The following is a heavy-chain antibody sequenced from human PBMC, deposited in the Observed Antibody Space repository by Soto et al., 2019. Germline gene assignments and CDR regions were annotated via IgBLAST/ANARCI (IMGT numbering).Heavy chain of an antibody. V-gene: IGHV3-30-3*01. CDR3: ARDPAYGDTTPRAPYYYGMDV. CDR1: GFTFSSYA. CDR2: ISYDGSNK. Sequence: QVQLVESGGGVVQPGRSLRLSCAASGFTFSSYAMHWVRQAPGKGLEWVAVISYDGSNKYYADSVKGRFTISRDNSKNTLYLQMNSLRSEDTAVYYCARDPAYGDTTPRAPYYYGMDVWGQGTTVTVSS. D-gene: IGHD1-1*01. J-gene: IGHJ6*02.